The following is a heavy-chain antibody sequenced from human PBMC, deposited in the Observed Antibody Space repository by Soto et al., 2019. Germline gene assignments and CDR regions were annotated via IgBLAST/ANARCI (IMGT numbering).Heavy chain of an antibody. Sequence: RASVKVSCKASGYTFTGYYMHWVRQAPGQGLEWMGWINPNSGGTNYAQRFQGWVTMTRDTSISTAYMELSRLRSDDTAVYYCARDLGSGSYKYRPADAFDIWGQGTMVTVSS. D-gene: IGHD3-10*01. CDR2: INPNSGGT. CDR1: GYTFTGYY. V-gene: IGHV1-2*04. CDR3: ARDLGSGSYKYRPADAFDI. J-gene: IGHJ3*02.